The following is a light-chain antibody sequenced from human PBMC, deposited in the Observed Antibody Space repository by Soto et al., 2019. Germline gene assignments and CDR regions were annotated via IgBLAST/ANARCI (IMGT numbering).Light chain of an antibody. Sequence: QSALTQPPSASGSPGQSVTISCTGTSSDVGGYNYVSWYQQHPGKAPKLMIYEVSKRPSGVPDRFSGSKSGNTASLTVSGLQDEDEADYYCSSYAGSNMVVFGGGTQLTVL. V-gene: IGLV2-8*01. CDR3: SSYAGSNMVV. CDR1: SSDVGGYNY. J-gene: IGLJ2*01. CDR2: EVS.